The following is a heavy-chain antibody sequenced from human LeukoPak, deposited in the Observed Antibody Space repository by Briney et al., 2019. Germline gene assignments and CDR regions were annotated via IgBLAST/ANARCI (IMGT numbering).Heavy chain of an antibody. CDR2: MNPNSGNT. J-gene: IGHJ6*03. CDR3: ARGGGGYCSSTSCYGVYYYYMDV. Sequence: ASVKVSCKATGYTFTSYDINWVRQATGQGLEWMGWMNPNSGNTGYAQKFQGRVTMTRNTSISTAYMELSSLRSEDPAVYYCARGGGGYCSSTSCYGVYYYYMDVWGKGTTVTVSS. CDR1: GYTFTSYD. D-gene: IGHD2-2*01. V-gene: IGHV1-8*01.